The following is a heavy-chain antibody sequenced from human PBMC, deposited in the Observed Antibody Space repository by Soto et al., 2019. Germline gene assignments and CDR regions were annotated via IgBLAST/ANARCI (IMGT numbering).Heavy chain of an antibody. D-gene: IGHD3-9*01. CDR2: IGAYNGNT. V-gene: IGHV1-18*01. CDR3: ARDGSLYYDILTGYDAFDI. Sequence: QVQLVQSGAEVKKPGASVKVSCKASGYTFTNYGITWVRQAPGQGLEWMGWIGAYNGNTNYAQNLQGRVTMTTDTPTSTASMELRCLRSDDTAVYYCARDGSLYYDILTGYDAFDIWGQGTVVTVSS. CDR1: GYTFTNYG. J-gene: IGHJ3*02.